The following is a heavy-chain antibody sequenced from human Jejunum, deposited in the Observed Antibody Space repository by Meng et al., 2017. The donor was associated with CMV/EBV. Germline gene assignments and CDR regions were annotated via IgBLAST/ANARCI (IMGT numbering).Heavy chain of an antibody. Sequence: SGFVFRNYAMSWVRQAPGKGLGWLSTVSDSTTGSNYADSVRGRFTISRDNSKNILYLQMNSLTVEDTAVYYCAKRRGNSYYYDMDVWGQGTTVTVSS. V-gene: IGHV3-23*01. CDR3: AKRRGNSYYYDMDV. CDR1: GFVFRNYA. J-gene: IGHJ6*02. CDR2: VSDSTTGS. D-gene: IGHD1-1*01.